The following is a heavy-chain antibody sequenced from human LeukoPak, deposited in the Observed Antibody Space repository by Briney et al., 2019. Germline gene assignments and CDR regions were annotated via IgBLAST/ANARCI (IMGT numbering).Heavy chain of an antibody. Sequence: PVRTLSLSCAASGFMFTDFTMHWVLQAPRKGLEWVAVIWSDGTNKYYSDSVKGRFAISRDDSNDMVYLQMNRLRAEDTAVYYCAKDIQRGFDYTNSLDYWGQGTLVTVSS. D-gene: IGHD4-11*01. V-gene: IGHV3-33*06. CDR3: AKDIQRGFDYTNSLDY. CDR1: GFMFTDFT. CDR2: IWSDGTNK. J-gene: IGHJ4*02.